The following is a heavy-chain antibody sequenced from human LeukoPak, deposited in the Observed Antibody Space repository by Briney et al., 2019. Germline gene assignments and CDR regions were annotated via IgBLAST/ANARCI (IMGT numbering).Heavy chain of an antibody. CDR2: FDPEDGET. CDR1: GYTLTELS. Sequence: ASVKVSCKVSGYTLTELSMHWVRQAPGKGLEWMGGFDPEDGETIYAQKFQGRVTMTEDTSTDTACMELSSLRAEDTAVYYCARDVRDCSGGSCYGTRAFDIWGQGTMVTVSS. D-gene: IGHD2-15*01. J-gene: IGHJ3*02. V-gene: IGHV1-24*01. CDR3: ARDVRDCSGGSCYGTRAFDI.